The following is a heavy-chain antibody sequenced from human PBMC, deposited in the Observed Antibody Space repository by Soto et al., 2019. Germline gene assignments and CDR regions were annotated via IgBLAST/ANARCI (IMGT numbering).Heavy chain of an antibody. D-gene: IGHD2-15*01. CDR2: IYYSGST. J-gene: IGHJ4*02. V-gene: IGHV4-59*01. CDR3: ARDLGGWPDY. CDR1: GGSISSYY. Sequence: NPSETLSLTCTVSGGSISSYYWSWIRQPPGKGLEWIGYIYYSGSTNYNPSLKSRVTISVDTSKNQFSLKLRSEDTAVYYCARDLGGWPDYWGQGTLVTVSS.